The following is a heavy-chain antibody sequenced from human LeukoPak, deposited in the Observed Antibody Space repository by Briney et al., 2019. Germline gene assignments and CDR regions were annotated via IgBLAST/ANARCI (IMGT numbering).Heavy chain of an antibody. CDR1: GYSFTSYW. V-gene: IGHV5-51*01. CDR2: IYPGDSDT. CDR3: ATRFGDSSGFDAFDI. J-gene: IGHJ3*02. D-gene: IGHD3-22*01. Sequence: GESLKISCKGSGYSFTSYWIGWVRQMPGKGLEWMGIIYPGDSDTRYSPSFQGQVTISADKSISTAYLQWSSLKASDTAMYYRATRFGDSSGFDAFDIWGQGTMVTVSS.